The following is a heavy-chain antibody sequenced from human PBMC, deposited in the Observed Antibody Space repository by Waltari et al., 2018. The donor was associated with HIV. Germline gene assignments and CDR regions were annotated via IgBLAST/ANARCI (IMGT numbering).Heavy chain of an antibody. D-gene: IGHD2-2*01. CDR1: GFTFSSYW. CDR2: IKRDVSEK. J-gene: IGHJ4*02. V-gene: IGHV3-7*03. CDR3: ARERYQLQLGY. Sequence: EVQLVESGGGLVQPGGSLRLSCTASGFTFSSYWMTWVRQAPGKGLEWVANIKRDVSEKYYVDSVKGRFTISRDNAKNSLYLQMNSLRAEDTAVYYCARERYQLQLGYWGQGTLVTVSS.